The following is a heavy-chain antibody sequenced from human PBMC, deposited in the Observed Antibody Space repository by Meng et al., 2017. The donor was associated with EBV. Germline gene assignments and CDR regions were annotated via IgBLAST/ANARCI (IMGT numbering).Heavy chain of an antibody. CDR3: ARVRTFGGVIPPDY. Sequence: GQLVESGAEVEKPGAPVKVPCKASGDPLTSYGNSWGRQAPGKGLEWMGWISIYNGNTNYAQKLQGRVTMTTDTSTSTAYMELRSLRSDDTAVYYCARVRTFGGVIPPDYWGQGTLVTVSS. J-gene: IGHJ4*02. CDR1: GDPLTSYG. D-gene: IGHD3-16*02. CDR2: ISIYNGNT. V-gene: IGHV1-18*01.